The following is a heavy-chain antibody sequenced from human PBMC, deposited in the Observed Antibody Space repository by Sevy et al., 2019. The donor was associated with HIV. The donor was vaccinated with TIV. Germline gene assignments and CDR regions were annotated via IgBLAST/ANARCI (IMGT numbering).Heavy chain of an antibody. D-gene: IGHD2-15*01. V-gene: IGHV1-18*01. CDR1: GYTFTSYG. Sequence: ASVKVSCKASGYTFTSYGISWVRQAPGQGLEWMGWISAYNGNTNYAQKLQGRVTMTTDTSTSTAYMELRSLRSDDTAVYYCAADLYCSGGSCYSMGHYYYYGMDVWGQGTTVTVSS. CDR2: ISAYNGNT. J-gene: IGHJ6*02. CDR3: AADLYCSGGSCYSMGHYYYYGMDV.